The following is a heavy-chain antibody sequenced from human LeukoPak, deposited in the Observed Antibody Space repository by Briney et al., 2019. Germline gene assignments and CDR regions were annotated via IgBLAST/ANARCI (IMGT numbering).Heavy chain of an antibody. V-gene: IGHV4-59*01. Sequence: PSETLSLTRTVSGGSISSYYWSWIRQPPGKGLEWIGYIYYSGSTNYNPSLKSRVTISVDTSKNQFSLKLSSVTAADTAVYYCARSPPYYYDSSGYYLDYWGQGTLVTVSS. CDR3: ARSPPYYYDSSGYYLDY. CDR1: GGSISSYY. J-gene: IGHJ4*02. CDR2: IYYSGST. D-gene: IGHD3-22*01.